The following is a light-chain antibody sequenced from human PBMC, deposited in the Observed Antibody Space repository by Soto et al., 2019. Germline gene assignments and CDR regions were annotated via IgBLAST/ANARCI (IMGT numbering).Light chain of an antibody. CDR2: DVN. CDR1: ISDIGGYNF. CDR3: ASYTRTTTLV. V-gene: IGLV2-14*01. Sequence: QSALTQPASVSGSPGQSITISCTGTISDIGGYNFISWYQHHPGKAPKLVIYDVNNRPPGISYRFSGSKSGNTASLTISGLQAEKEDDYYCASYTRTTTLVFGGGTKLTVL. J-gene: IGLJ2*01.